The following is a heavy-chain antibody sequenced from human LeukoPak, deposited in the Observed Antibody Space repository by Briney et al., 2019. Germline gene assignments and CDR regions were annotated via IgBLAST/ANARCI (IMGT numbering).Heavy chain of an antibody. Sequence: SETLSLTCTVSGGSISSGSHYWSWIRQPAGKGLEWIGRIYTGGSTNYNPSLKSRVTIAVDTSKNQFSLKLSSVTAADTAVYYCARVSYNGFDPRGQGTLVTVSS. V-gene: IGHV4-61*02. CDR3: ARVSYNGFDP. CDR2: IYTGGST. J-gene: IGHJ5*02. D-gene: IGHD5-18*01. CDR1: GGSISSGSHY.